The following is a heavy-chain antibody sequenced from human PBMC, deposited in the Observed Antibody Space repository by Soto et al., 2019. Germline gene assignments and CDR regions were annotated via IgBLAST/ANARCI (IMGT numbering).Heavy chain of an antibody. CDR3: ARDKITGLFDY. V-gene: IGHV4-34*01. D-gene: IGHD2-8*02. CDR2: INHSGST. J-gene: IGHJ4*02. Sequence: SETLSLTCAVYGGSFSGYYWTWIRQPPGTGLEWIGEINHSGSTNYNPSLKSRVTISVDTSKNQFSLKLTSVTAADTAVYYCARDKITGLFDYWGKGTPVTVPS. CDR1: GGSFSGYY.